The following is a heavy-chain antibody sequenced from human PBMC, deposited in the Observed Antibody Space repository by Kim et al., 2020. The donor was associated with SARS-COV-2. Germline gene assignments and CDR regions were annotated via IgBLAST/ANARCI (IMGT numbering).Heavy chain of an antibody. CDR1: GFTFSSHV. V-gene: IGHV3-30-3*01. CDR2: IAYDGTNK. J-gene: IGHJ3*01. D-gene: IGHD3-3*01. Sequence: GGSLRLSCAASGFTFSSHVMHWVRQAPGKGLQWVAVIAYDGTNKYYADVVRGRFTISRDNPKNMLYLQMDSLRVEDTALYYCARVKGSWSGHLRAYDLWGQGTMVTVSS. CDR3: ARVKGSWSGHLRAYDL.